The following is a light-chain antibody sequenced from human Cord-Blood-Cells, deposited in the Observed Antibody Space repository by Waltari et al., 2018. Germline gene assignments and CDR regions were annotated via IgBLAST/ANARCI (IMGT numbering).Light chain of an antibody. CDR2: EGR. CDR3: CSYAGRSTGV. Sequence: QPALIQPPSVSGSPGQPITIPCTGSSSDVGGYNLASWDQQHPGKAPKLMIYEGRKRPSGVASRFSGCQSGNTAFLTSALLRAEDEADYCCCSYAGRSTGVFGGGTKLTVL. V-gene: IGLV2-23*01. CDR1: SSDVGGYNL. J-gene: IGLJ2*01.